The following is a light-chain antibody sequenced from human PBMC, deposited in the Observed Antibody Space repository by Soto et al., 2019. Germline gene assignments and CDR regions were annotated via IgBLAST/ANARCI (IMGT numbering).Light chain of an antibody. Sequence: DIQMTQSPSTLSASIGDRVTITCRASQNINNWIAWYQQKPGKAPKFLIYDAYTLESVVPSRFSGSGFGTEFSLTISSLQPDDFGSYYCQHMLTFGQVTKVEMK. J-gene: IGKJ1*01. CDR2: DAY. CDR1: QNINNW. V-gene: IGKV1-5*01. CDR3: QHMLT.